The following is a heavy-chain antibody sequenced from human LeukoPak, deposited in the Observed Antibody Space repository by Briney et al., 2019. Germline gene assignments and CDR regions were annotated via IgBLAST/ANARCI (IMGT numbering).Heavy chain of an antibody. V-gene: IGHV4-39*02. CDR3: ARDISGYITFDY. D-gene: IGHD5-12*01. CDR2: IYYSGTS. Sequence: PSETLSLTCTVSGGSIRSSNYYWGWIRQPPGKGLEWVGSIYYSGTSYYNPSLKSRVTISVDTSKNQFSLKLISVTAADTAVYYCARDISGYITFDYWGQGTLVTVSS. J-gene: IGHJ4*02. CDR1: GGSIRSSNYY.